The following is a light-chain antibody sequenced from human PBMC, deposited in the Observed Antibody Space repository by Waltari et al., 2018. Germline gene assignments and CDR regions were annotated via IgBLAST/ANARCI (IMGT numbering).Light chain of an antibody. J-gene: IGKJ1*01. CDR2: AAS. CDR1: RSVSPY. V-gene: IGKV1-39*01. Sequence: DIQMSQSPSSLSASVVDNITITCRASRSVSPYLNWYQQKPGNAPKLLIYAASSLLSGVPSRFSGSGSGTDFTLTISSLQAEDFATYFYQQSYSSLRTFGQGTKVEV. CDR3: QQSYSSLRT.